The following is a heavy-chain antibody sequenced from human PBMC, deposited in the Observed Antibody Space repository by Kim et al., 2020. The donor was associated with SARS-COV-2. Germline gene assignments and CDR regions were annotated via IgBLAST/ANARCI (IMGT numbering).Heavy chain of an antibody. V-gene: IGHV5-51*01. Sequence: RYSPSFQGQVTISADKSISTAYLQWSSLKASDTAMYYCARGSGSYSPFDYWGQGTLVTVSS. J-gene: IGHJ4*02. D-gene: IGHD3-10*01. CDR3: ARGSGSYSPFDY.